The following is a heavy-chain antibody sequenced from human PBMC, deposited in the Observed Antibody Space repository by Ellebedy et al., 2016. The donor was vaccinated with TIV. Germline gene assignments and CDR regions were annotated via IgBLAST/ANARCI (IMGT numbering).Heavy chain of an antibody. D-gene: IGHD3-10*01. Sequence: ASVKVSCKASGYTFTSYGISWVRQAPGQGLEWMGWISAYNGNTNYAQKLQGRVTMTTDTSTSTAYMELRSLRSDDTAVYYCARARRPRQRWFGEFPNDAFDIWGRGTMVTVSS. CDR2: ISAYNGNT. V-gene: IGHV1-18*01. J-gene: IGHJ3*02. CDR1: GYTFTSYG. CDR3: ARARRPRQRWFGEFPNDAFDI.